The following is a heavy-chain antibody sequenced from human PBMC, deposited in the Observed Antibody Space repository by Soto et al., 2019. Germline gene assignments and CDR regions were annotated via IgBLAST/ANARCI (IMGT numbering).Heavy chain of an antibody. CDR3: ARHGSN. CDR1: GVSISNSSYY. CDR2: IYYSGIT. J-gene: IGHJ4*02. V-gene: IGHV4-39*01. Sequence: SETLSLTCTVSGVSISNSSYYWGWIRRPPGKGLEWIGTIYYSGITYYNPSLKGRVTISVDTSKNQFSLKLTSVTAADTAVYYCARHGSNWGQGTLVTVSS.